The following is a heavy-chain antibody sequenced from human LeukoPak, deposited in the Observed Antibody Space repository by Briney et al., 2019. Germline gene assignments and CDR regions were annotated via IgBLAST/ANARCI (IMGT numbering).Heavy chain of an antibody. Sequence: GESLQISCKGSGYNFTTYWVGWVRQMPGKGLEWMGINYPGDFDTRYSPSFQGQVTFSADKSISTAYLQWSSLKASDTAMYYCARNHDFDIWGQGTMVTVSS. CDR1: GYNFTTYW. J-gene: IGHJ3*02. CDR3: ARNHDFDI. V-gene: IGHV5-51*01. CDR2: NYPGDFDT.